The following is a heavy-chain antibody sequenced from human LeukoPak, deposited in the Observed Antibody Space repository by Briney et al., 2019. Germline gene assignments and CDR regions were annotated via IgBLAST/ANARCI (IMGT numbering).Heavy chain of an antibody. CDR3: ARHELASGVFDI. Sequence: GESLKISCKGSGYSFTSYWIGWVRQMPGRGLEWMGIIYPGDSDTRYRQSFQGQVTISADKSITTAYLQWSSLKASDTAMYYCARHELASGVFDIWGRGTMVTVSS. CDR1: GYSFTSYW. J-gene: IGHJ3*02. CDR2: IYPGDSDT. D-gene: IGHD1-1*01. V-gene: IGHV5-51*01.